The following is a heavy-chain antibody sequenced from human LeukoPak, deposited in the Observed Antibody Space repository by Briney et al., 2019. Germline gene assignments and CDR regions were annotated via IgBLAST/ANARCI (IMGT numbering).Heavy chain of an antibody. V-gene: IGHV4-34*01. J-gene: IGHJ4*02. CDR1: AEPFPGCY. D-gene: IGHD5-18*01. Sequence: SETLSLTCAAYAEPFPGCYWGCIRYPPRDCPDSNREINPIGSTNSNPSLKSPVTIPVDTSKNQFPLKLSSVTAADTAVYYCARGLGYSYGHRGLDYWGQGTLVSVSS. CDR2: INPIGST. CDR3: ARGLGYSYGHRGLDY.